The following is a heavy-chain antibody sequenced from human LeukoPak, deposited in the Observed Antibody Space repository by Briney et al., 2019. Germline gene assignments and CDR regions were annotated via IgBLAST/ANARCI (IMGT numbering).Heavy chain of an antibody. D-gene: IGHD4-23*01. Sequence: GSLRLSCAASGFTFSTYGMNWVRQAPGKGLEWISYIGTSSSTIYYADSVKGRFTISRDNAKNSPYLQMNSLRDEDTAVYYCARHDYGGNSGDYWGQGTLVTVSS. J-gene: IGHJ4*02. CDR3: ARHDYGGNSGDY. V-gene: IGHV3-48*02. CDR2: IGTSSSTI. CDR1: GFTFSTYG.